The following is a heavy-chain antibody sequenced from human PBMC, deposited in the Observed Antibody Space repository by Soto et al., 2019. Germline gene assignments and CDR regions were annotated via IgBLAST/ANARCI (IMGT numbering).Heavy chain of an antibody. V-gene: IGHV3-33*01. CDR2: IWYDGTKE. J-gene: IGHJ1*01. CDR3: AGDMEYYGGTPLQQ. Sequence: QVQLVESGGGVVQPGRSLRLSCAASGFIFSSHGMHWVRQAPSKGLEWVAVIWYDGTKEDYADSVKGRFTISRDNFSKTMDLQMNHLRGEETAVYYCAGDMEYYGGTPLQQWGQGTLVTVSS. D-gene: IGHD4-17*01. CDR1: GFIFSSHG.